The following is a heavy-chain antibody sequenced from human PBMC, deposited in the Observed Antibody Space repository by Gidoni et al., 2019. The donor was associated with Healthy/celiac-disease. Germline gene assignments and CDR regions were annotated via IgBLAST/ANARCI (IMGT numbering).Heavy chain of an antibody. CDR3: AKDSSEGTMIVVVPVDY. CDR1: RFTFSSYA. D-gene: IGHD3-22*01. J-gene: IGHJ4*02. Sequence: EVQLLESGGGLVQPGGSLRLSCAASRFTFSSYAMSWVRQAPGKGLEWVSGISGRGGSTYYADSVKGRFTISRDNSKNTLYLQMNSLRAEDTAVYDCAKDSSEGTMIVVVPVDYWGQGTLVTVSS. V-gene: IGHV3-23*01. CDR2: ISGRGGST.